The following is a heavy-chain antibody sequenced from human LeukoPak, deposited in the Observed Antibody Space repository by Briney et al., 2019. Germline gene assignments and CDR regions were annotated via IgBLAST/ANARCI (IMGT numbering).Heavy chain of an antibody. D-gene: IGHD1-1*01. CDR1: GGSISSGSYY. CDR3: AREKTGVLERLSHFDY. Sequence: PSQTLSLTCTVSGGSISSGSYYRSWIRQPPGKGLEWIGYIYYSGSTNYNPSLKSRVTISVDTSMNQFSLKLSSVTAADTAVYYCAREKTGVLERLSHFDYWGQGTLVTVSS. V-gene: IGHV4-61*01. J-gene: IGHJ4*02. CDR2: IYYSGST.